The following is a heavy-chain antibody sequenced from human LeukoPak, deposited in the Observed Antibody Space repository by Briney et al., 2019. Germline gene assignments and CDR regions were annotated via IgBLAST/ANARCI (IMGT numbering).Heavy chain of an antibody. J-gene: IGHJ6*02. CDR2: VSPYNGNT. V-gene: IGHV1-18*01. CDR1: GYTFVNYG. D-gene: IGHD3-3*01. CDR3: ARAITIFGVTIPDGMDV. Sequence: GASVKVSCKASGYTFVNYGITWVRQAPGQGLEWMGWVSPYNGNTKYAEKFQDRVTMTTEKSTNTAYLELRSLTYDDTAVYFCARAITIFGVTIPDGMDVWGQGTTVSVSS.